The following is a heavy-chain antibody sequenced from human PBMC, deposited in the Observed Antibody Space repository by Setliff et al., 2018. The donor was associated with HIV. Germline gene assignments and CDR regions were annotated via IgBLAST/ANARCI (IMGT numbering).Heavy chain of an antibody. CDR2: VFHSGSA. J-gene: IGHJ5*02. V-gene: IGHV4-4*02. CDR1: GGPLSSRNW. CDR3: ARDHVFGSRTGFDP. Sequence: SETLSLTCAVSGGPLSSRNWWSWVRQPPGKGLEWIGEVFHSGSANSNASLRSRVMISVDTSKNQFSLKLSAVTAADTAVYYCARDHVFGSRTGFDPWGPGILVTVSS. D-gene: IGHD3-10*01.